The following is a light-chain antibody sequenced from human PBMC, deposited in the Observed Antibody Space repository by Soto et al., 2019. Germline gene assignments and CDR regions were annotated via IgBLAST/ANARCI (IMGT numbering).Light chain of an antibody. CDR3: QQSYSTPT. Sequence: DIQMTQSPSSLSASLRDRLTITCRAGQSIGTYLNCYQQKPGNAPXXLIYAASSLQSGVPSRFTGSGSGTDFTLTIRSLQSEDLATYDCQQSYSTPTFCQGTKVDIK. CDR2: AAS. V-gene: IGKV1-39*01. J-gene: IGKJ1*01. CDR1: QSIGTY.